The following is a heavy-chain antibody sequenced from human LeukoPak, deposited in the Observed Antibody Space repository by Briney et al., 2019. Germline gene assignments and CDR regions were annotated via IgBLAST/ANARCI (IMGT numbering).Heavy chain of an antibody. CDR2: IRDNGSNK. CDR3: AKSRQYAFDI. CDR1: GFTFSSSG. J-gene: IGHJ3*02. D-gene: IGHD4-11*01. Sequence: PGRSLRLSCAASGFTFSSSGMHWVRQAPGKGLEWVAFIRDNGSNKYYVDSVKGRFTISRDNSKNTVYLQMDSLRPEDTALYYCAKSRQYAFDIWGQGTMVTVSS. V-gene: IGHV3-30*02.